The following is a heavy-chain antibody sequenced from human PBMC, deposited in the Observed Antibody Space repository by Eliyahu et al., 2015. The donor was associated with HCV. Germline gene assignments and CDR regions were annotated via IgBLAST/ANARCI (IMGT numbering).Heavy chain of an antibody. V-gene: IGHV3-7*05. CDR2: IKHDGSEK. J-gene: IGHJ1*01. D-gene: IGHD3-3*02. CDR3: AEDPHISNWAEYF. Sequence: EVQLVXSGGGLVQPGGSLXLSXXASGFAFXNYWMXWVRQAPGKGLEWVVYIKHDGSEKYFVDSVKGRFTVSRDNAKNSLYLQMNSLRAEDTAVYYCAEDPHISNWAEYF. CDR1: GFAFXNYW.